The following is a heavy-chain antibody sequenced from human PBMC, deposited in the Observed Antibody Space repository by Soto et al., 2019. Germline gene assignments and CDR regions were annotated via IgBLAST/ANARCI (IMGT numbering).Heavy chain of an antibody. Sequence: QVQLVQSGAEVKKPGASVKVSCKASGYTFSGYYIHCVRQAPGQGPEWVGWINPNNGDTNYAQKYQGRVTMTRDTSITTVYMELNSLRSDDTAVYYCARGRSVAGKTFDYWGQGTLVTVS. J-gene: IGHJ4*02. CDR3: ARGRSVAGKTFDY. D-gene: IGHD6-19*01. CDR2: INPNNGDT. CDR1: GYTFSGYY. V-gene: IGHV1-2*02.